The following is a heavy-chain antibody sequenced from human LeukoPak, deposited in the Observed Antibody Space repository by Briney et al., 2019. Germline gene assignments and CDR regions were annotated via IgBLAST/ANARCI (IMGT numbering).Heavy chain of an antibody. CDR2: IKENGNEQ. CDR1: GFTFTGYW. D-gene: IGHD4-23*01. J-gene: IGHJ4*02. Sequence: QSGGSLRLSCEASGFTFTGYWMSWVRQAPGKGPEWVAHIKENGNEQYYADSVKGRFTISRDNVKQSLGLQMNSLRVEDTAVYYCARVDYGGFNFDYWGQGTLVTVST. CDR3: ARVDYGGFNFDY. V-gene: IGHV3-7*01.